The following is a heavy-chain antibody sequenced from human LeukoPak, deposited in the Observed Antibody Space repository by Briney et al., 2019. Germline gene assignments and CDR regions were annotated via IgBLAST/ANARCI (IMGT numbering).Heavy chain of an antibody. Sequence: SETLSLTCIVSGGSISTSAYYWGWIRQPPGEGLQWIGSIYYSGNTYYNSSLKSRVTISVDTSTSQFSLRLSSVTAADTAVYYCARQPALTRSHFDCWGQGTLVTVSS. V-gene: IGHV4-39*01. CDR3: ARQPALTRSHFDC. CDR1: GGSISTSAYY. J-gene: IGHJ4*02. CDR2: IYYSGNT.